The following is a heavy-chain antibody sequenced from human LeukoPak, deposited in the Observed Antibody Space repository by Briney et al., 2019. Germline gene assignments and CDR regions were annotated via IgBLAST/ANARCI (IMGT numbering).Heavy chain of an antibody. CDR1: GFTFSNYA. CDR3: AKTQGYYDA. V-gene: IGHV3-23*01. J-gene: IGHJ5*02. CDR2: IWGADDKT. D-gene: IGHD2-15*01. Sequence: PGGSLRLSCVASGFTFSNYAMTWVCQAPGKGLELVSGIWGADDKTVYGDAVKGRFTISRDNSKNTSYLQMNSLRADDTAVYYCAKTQGYYDAWGQGALVTVSS.